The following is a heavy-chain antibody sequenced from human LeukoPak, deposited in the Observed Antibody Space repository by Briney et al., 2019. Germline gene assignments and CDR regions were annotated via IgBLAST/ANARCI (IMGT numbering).Heavy chain of an antibody. V-gene: IGHV3-30*18. D-gene: IGHD2-2*02. J-gene: IGHJ4*02. CDR2: ISYHGSNK. CDR3: AKDFSSRYTIDY. CDR1: GFTFSSYA. Sequence: PGGSLRLSCAASGFTFSSYAMSWVRQAPGKGLEWVSFISYHGSNKYYADSLKGRSTISRDNSKNTLYLQVNGLRPEDTAVYYCAKDFSSRYTIDYWGQGTLVTVSS.